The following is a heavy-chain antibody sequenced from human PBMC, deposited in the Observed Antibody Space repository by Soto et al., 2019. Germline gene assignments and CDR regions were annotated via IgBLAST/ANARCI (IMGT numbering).Heavy chain of an antibody. CDR1: GFTFSSYA. CDR2: ISGSGGST. Sequence: GGSLRLSCAASGFTFSSYAMSWVRQAPGKGLEWVSAISGSGGSTYYADSGKGRFTISKYNSKNTLYLQMNSLRAGDTAVYYCAKSLERRASAIYFDYWGQGTLATVSS. V-gene: IGHV3-23*01. D-gene: IGHD2-2*02. CDR3: AKSLERRASAIYFDY. J-gene: IGHJ4*02.